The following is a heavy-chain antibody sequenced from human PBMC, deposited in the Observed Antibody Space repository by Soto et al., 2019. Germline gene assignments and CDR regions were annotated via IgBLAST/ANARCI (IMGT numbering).Heavy chain of an antibody. V-gene: IGHV1-18*01. J-gene: IGHJ5*02. D-gene: IGHD3-3*01. CDR2: ISAYDGKT. CDR3: ARFPHEFWTSYLFDP. CDR1: GYTFNTYG. Sequence: ASVKVCCKASGYTFNTYGINWVRQAPGQGLELMGWISAYDGKTTYAEKFQGRVTLTTDTSTSTAYMELRSLRSDDTAIYYCARFPHEFWTSYLFDPCGQGTPVTASA.